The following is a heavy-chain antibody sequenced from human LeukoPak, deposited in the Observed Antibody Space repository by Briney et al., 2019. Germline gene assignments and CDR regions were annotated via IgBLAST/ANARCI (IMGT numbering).Heavy chain of an antibody. D-gene: IGHD5-18*01. Sequence: GGSLRLSCAASGFTFSSYWMHWVRQAPGKGLVWVSRINSDGSSTSYADSVKGRFTISRDNAKNTLYLQMNSLRAEDTAVYYCAKSADTAMVEYYFDYWGQGTLVTVSS. CDR2: INSDGSST. CDR1: GFTFSSYW. J-gene: IGHJ4*02. CDR3: AKSADTAMVEYYFDY. V-gene: IGHV3-74*01.